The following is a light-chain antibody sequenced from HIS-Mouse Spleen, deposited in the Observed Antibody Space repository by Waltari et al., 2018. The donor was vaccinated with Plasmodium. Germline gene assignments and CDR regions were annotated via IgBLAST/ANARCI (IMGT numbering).Light chain of an antibody. J-gene: IGKJ4*01. Sequence: DIQMTQSPSSLSASVGDRVTITCRASQRISSYLNWSQQKPVKAPKLLIYAASSLQSGVPSRFSGSGSGTDFTLTISSLQPEDFATYYCQQSYSTPPTFGGGTKVEIK. CDR1: QRISSY. CDR2: AAS. V-gene: IGKV1-39*01. CDR3: QQSYSTPPT.